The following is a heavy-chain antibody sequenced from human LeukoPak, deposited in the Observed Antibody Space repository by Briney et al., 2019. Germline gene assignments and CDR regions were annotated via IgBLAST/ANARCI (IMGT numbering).Heavy chain of an antibody. V-gene: IGHV1-2*02. CDR2: INPNSGGT. J-gene: IGHJ3*02. D-gene: IGHD1-1*01. Sequence: ASVKVSCKASGYTFTGYYMHWVRQAPGQGLEWMGWINPNSGGTNYAQKFQGRVTMTRDTSISTAYMELSRLRSDDTAVYYCARDLSDRNAKTGGRDDAFDIWGQGRMVTVSS. CDR1: GYTFTGYY. CDR3: ARDLSDRNAKTGGRDDAFDI.